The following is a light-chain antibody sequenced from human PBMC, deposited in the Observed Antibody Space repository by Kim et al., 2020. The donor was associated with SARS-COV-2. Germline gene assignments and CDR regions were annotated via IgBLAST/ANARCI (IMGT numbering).Light chain of an antibody. V-gene: IGLV3-19*01. Sequence: SSELTQDPAVSVALGQTVRITCQGDSLRSYYASWYQQKPGQAPVLVIYGKNNRPSGIPDRFSGSSSGNTASLTITGAQAQDEADYYRNSRDSSGNHLEVV. J-gene: IGLJ2*01. CDR3: NSRDSSGNHLEVV. CDR2: GKN. CDR1: SLRSYY.